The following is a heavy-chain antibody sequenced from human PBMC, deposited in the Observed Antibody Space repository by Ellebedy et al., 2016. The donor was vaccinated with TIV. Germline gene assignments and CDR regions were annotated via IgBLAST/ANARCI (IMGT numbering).Heavy chain of an antibody. V-gene: IGHV3-30*03. CDR3: AREAIGTFYFWLF. Sequence: PGGSLRLSCAASGFTFGNYGMHGVRRAPGKWLEWVAFMSSDWKTQDYVDALKGRFTMSRDDSKSTVYLQMNSLRPEDTAVYYCAREAIGTFYFWLFWGQGALVTVSS. CDR1: GFTFGNYG. CDR2: MSSDWKTQ. J-gene: IGHJ1*01. D-gene: IGHD3-3*01.